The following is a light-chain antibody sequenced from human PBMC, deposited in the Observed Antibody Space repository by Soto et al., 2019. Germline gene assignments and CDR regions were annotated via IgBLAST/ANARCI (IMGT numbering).Light chain of an antibody. CDR3: QQRSNWPLFT. Sequence: EIVLTQSPATLSLSPGDRATLSCRASQSVSSYLAWYQQKPGQAPRLLIYDASNRATGIPARFSGSGSGTDFTLTISRLEDEDFAVYYCQQRSNWPLFTFGPGTKVDIK. CDR1: QSVSSY. J-gene: IGKJ3*01. V-gene: IGKV3-11*01. CDR2: DAS.